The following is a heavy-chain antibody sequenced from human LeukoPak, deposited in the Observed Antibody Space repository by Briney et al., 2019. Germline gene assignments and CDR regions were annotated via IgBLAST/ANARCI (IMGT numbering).Heavy chain of an antibody. V-gene: IGHV1-24*01. J-gene: IGHJ4*02. CDR3: ACSSSGVAGSDY. Sequence: ASVKVSCKVSGYTLTELSMHWVRQAPGKGLEWMGGFDPEDGETIYAQKFQGRVTMTEDTSTDTAYMELSSLRSEDTAVYYCACSSSGVAGSDYWGQGTLVTVSS. CDR1: GYTLTELS. D-gene: IGHD6-19*01. CDR2: FDPEDGET.